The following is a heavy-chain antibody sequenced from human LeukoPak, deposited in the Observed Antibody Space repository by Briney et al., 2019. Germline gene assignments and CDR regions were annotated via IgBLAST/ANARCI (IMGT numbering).Heavy chain of an antibody. CDR2: INAGNGNT. CDR1: GYTFTSYA. V-gene: IGHV1-3*01. D-gene: IGHD3-3*01. CDR3: ARETIFGHQNWFDP. J-gene: IGHJ5*02. Sequence: ASVKVSCKASGYTFTSYAMHWVRQAPGQRLEWMGWINAGNGNTKYSQKFQGRVTITRDTSASTAYMELSSLRSEDTAVYYCARETIFGHQNWFDPWGQGTLVTVSS.